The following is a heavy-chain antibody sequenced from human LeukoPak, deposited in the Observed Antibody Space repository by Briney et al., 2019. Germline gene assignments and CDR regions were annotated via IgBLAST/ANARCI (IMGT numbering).Heavy chain of an antibody. CDR1: GFTFSDYY. V-gene: IGHV3-11*01. CDR2: ISSSGSTI. CDR3: ARDFVVIAGSGRSHYYFDY. D-gene: IGHD3-10*01. Sequence: GGSLRLSCAASGFTFSDYYMSWIRQAPGKGLEWVSYISSSGSTIYYADSVKGRFTISRDNAKNSLYLQMNSLRAEDTAVYYCARDFVVIAGSGRSHYYFDYWGQGTLVTVSS. J-gene: IGHJ4*02.